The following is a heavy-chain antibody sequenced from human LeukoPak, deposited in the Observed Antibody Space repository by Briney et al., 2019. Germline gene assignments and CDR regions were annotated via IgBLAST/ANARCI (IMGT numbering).Heavy chain of an antibody. J-gene: IGHJ4*02. CDR1: GYTLTELS. Sequence: EASVKVSCKVSGYTLTELSMHWVRQTPGKGLEWMGRFDPEDGETIYAQKFQGRVTMTRDMSTSTVYMELSSLRSEDTAVYYCARDRYDSSGLIYWGQGTLVTVSS. D-gene: IGHD3-22*01. CDR2: FDPEDGET. V-gene: IGHV1-24*01. CDR3: ARDRYDSSGLIY.